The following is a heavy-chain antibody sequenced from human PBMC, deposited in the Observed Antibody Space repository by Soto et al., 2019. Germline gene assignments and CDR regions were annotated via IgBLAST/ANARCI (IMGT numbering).Heavy chain of an antibody. J-gene: IGHJ5*02. CDR2: INHSGST. D-gene: IGHD6-6*01. CDR1: GGSFSGYY. V-gene: IGHV4-34*01. Sequence: SETLSLTCAVSGGSFSGYYWSWIRQPPGKGLEWIGEINHSGSTNYNPSLKSRVTITLDTSKNQFSPKLSSGTAADTAVYYCARGTLGSSSSRRSWFDPWGQGTLVTVSS. CDR3: ARGTLGSSSSRRSWFDP.